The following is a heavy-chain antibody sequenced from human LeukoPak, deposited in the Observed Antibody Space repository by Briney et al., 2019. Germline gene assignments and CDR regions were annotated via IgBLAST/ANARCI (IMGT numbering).Heavy chain of an antibody. D-gene: IGHD3-3*01. V-gene: IGHV3-9*01. CDR1: GFTFDDYD. J-gene: IGHJ4*02. Sequence: GRSLRLSCAASGFTFDDYDMHWVRQAPGKGLEWVSDICWNSVNIVYADSVEGRFTISRDNAKSSLYLQMNSLRAEDTALHYCAKDDGGEWLFPVFDDGGQGTLVTVSS. CDR3: AKDDGGEWLFPVFDD. CDR2: ICWNSVNI.